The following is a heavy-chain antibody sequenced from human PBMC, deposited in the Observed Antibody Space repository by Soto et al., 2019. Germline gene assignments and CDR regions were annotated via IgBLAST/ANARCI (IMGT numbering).Heavy chain of an antibody. CDR1: GGSFSSYT. D-gene: IGHD1-7*01. V-gene: IGHV1-69*04. CDR2: IIPILGIA. Sequence: GASVKVSCKASGGSFSSYTISWVRQAPGQGLEWMGRIIPILGIANYAQKFQGRVTITADKSTSTAYMELSSLRAEDTAVYYCARDWNSPGGTHWFDPWGQGTLVTVSS. CDR3: ARDWNSPGGTHWFDP. J-gene: IGHJ5*02.